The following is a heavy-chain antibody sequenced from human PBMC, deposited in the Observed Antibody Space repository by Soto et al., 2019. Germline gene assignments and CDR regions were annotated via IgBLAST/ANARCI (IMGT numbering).Heavy chain of an antibody. D-gene: IGHD2-15*01. V-gene: IGHV4-34*01. CDR2: INHSGST. J-gene: IGHJ6*02. CDR1: GGYFSGYY. Sequence: SETLSLTSAVYGGYFSGYYWSWIRQHPGKGLEWIGEINHSGSTNYNPSLKSRVTISVDTSKNQFSLRLSSVTAADTAVYYCARGSRVLATPLGPYYYGIDVWGQGTTVTVSS. CDR3: ARGSRVLATPLGPYYYGIDV.